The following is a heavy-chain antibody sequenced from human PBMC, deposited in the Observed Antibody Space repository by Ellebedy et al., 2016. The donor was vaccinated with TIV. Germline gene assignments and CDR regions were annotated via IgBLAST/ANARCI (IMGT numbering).Heavy chain of an antibody. D-gene: IGHD4-17*01. CDR2: IHPSDSDT. CDR3: ARRGDSDFDS. V-gene: IGHV5-10-1*01. CDR1: GYNFSNNW. Sequence: PGESLRLSCKISGYNFSNNWISWVRQTPGKGLEWMGRIHPSDSDTDYRPSFRGHVTMSVDKSISFAFLQWSSLQASDTAMYYCARRGDSDFDSWGQGTVVTVSP. J-gene: IGHJ4*02.